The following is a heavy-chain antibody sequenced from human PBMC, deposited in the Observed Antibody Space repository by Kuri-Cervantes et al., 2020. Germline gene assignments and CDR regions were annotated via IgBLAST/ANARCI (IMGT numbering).Heavy chain of an antibody. V-gene: IGHV6-1*01. CDR1: GDSVSSGTTA. Sequence: SQTLSLTCAISGDSVSSGTTAWNWIRQSPSRGPEWLGRIYYRSKWYNDYAVSVRSRISINPDTSKNQFSLQLSSVTPEDTAVYYCARDSEGAVAQWYFDLWGRGTLVTVSS. J-gene: IGHJ2*01. CDR2: IYYRSKWYN. CDR3: ARDSEGAVAQWYFDL. D-gene: IGHD6-19*01.